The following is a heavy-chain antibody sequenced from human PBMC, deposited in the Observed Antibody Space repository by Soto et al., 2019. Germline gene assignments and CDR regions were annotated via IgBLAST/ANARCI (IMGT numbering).Heavy chain of an antibody. CDR3: AGRALPGVYGMDV. Sequence: EVQLVESGGGLIQPGGSLRLSCAASGFTVSSNYMSWVRQAPGKGLEWVSVIYSGGSTYYADSVKGRFTISRDNSKNTLYLQMNSLRAEDTAVYYCAGRALPGVYGMDVWGQGTTVTVSS. J-gene: IGHJ6*02. CDR2: IYSGGST. V-gene: IGHV3-53*01. D-gene: IGHD6-13*01. CDR1: GFTVSSNY.